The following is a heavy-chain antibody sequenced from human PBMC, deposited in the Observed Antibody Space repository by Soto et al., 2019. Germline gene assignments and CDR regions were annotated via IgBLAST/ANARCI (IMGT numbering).Heavy chain of an antibody. Sequence: GASVKVSCKASGGTFSSYAISWVRQAPGQGLEWMGGIIPIFGTANYAQKFQGRVTITADESTSTAYMELSSLRSEDTAVYYCARGSGSYPLLHHAYYFDYCGEGTLVTVSS. V-gene: IGHV1-69*13. J-gene: IGHJ4*02. CDR1: GGTFSSYA. CDR3: ARGSGSYPLLHHAYYFDY. D-gene: IGHD1-26*01. CDR2: IIPIFGTA.